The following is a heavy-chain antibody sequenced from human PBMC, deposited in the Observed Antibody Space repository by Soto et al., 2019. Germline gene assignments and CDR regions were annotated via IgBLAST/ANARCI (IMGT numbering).Heavy chain of an antibody. CDR3: ARGETRGRIDY. V-gene: IGHV1-69*12. Sequence: QVQLVQSGAEVKKPGSSVKVSCKASGGTFSSYAISWVRQAPGQGLEWMGGIIPIFGTANYAQKFQGRVTIHADEYKSTAYMELSSMRSEDTAVDYCARGETRGRIDYWGQGTLVNVSS. CDR1: GGTFSSYA. J-gene: IGHJ4*02. D-gene: IGHD1-7*01. CDR2: IIPIFGTA.